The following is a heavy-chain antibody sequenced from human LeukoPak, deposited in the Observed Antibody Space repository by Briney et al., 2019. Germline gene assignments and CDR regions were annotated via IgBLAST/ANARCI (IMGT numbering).Heavy chain of an antibody. J-gene: IGHJ4*02. CDR2: MNPNSGNT. D-gene: IGHD5-12*01. CDR3: ARDHVDIVATGFDY. V-gene: IGHV1-8*02. CDR1: GGTFSSYA. Sequence: ASVKVSCKASGGTFSSYAISWVRQAPGQGLEWMGWMNPNSGNTGYAQKFQGRVTMTRNTSISTAYMELSSLRSEDTAVYYCARDHVDIVATGFDYWGQGTLVTVSS.